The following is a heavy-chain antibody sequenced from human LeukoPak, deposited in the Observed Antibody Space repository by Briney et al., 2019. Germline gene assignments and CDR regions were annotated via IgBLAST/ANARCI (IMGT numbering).Heavy chain of an antibody. J-gene: IGHJ3*02. CDR1: GFTVSSNY. D-gene: IGHD5-24*01. Sequence: GGSLRLSCAASGFTVSSNYMSWVRQAPGKGLEWVSAIHGSDDNTHYADSVKGRFTISRDKSKNTLYLQMNSLRAEDTAVYYCARDGYNQDAFDIWGQGTMVTVSS. V-gene: IGHV3-66*01. CDR3: ARDGYNQDAFDI. CDR2: IHGSDDNT.